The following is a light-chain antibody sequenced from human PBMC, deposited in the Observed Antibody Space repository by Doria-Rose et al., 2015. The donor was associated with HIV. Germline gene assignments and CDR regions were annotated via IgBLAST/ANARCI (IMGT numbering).Light chain of an antibody. CDR2: DNN. CDR3: GTWDSSLSAPV. V-gene: IGLV1-51*01. CDR1: SSNIGNNY. Sequence: KVTISCSGSSSNIGNNYVSWYQQLPGTAPKLLIYDNNKRPSGIPDRFSGSKSGTSATLGITGLQTGDEADYYCGTWDSSLSAPVFGGGTKLTVL. J-gene: IGLJ2*01.